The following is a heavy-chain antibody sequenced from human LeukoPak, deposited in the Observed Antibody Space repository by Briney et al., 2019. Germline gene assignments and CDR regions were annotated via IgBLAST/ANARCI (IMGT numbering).Heavy chain of an antibody. J-gene: IGHJ4*02. CDR3: VRDGDDFNFDY. Sequence: PGGSLRLSCAASGFTFRSYWMHWVRQAPGKGLEWVSRVIRYGRFTIYADSVKGRFTISRDNAKSTLYLQRSSLRAAETAVYFCVRDGDDFNFDYWGQGSLVTVSS. CDR2: VIRYGRFT. CDR1: GFTFRSYW. V-gene: IGHV3-74*01. D-gene: IGHD5-24*01.